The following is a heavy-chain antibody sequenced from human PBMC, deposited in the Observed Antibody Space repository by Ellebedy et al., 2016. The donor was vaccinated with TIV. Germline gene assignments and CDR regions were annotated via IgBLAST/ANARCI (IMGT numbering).Heavy chain of an antibody. CDR3: AREGVEYLGHLMSNWFES. CDR1: GGSISQSTSIYY. D-gene: IGHD2/OR15-2a*01. J-gene: IGHJ5*01. Sequence: SETLSLTXTVSGGSISQSTSIYYWTWIRQSPGKGLEWIGNIQYSGITNYNPSLKSQAAISMDASENQFSLSLNSVTAADTALYYCAREGVEYLGHLMSNWFESWGQGTLVIVSS. V-gene: IGHV4-61*01. CDR2: IQYSGIT.